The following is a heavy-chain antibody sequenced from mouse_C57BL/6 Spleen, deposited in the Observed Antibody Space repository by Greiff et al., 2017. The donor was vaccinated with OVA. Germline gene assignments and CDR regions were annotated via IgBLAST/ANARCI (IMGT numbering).Heavy chain of an antibody. Sequence: DVHLVESGGGLVKPGGSLKLSCAASGFTFSDYGMHWVRQAPEKGLEWVAYISSGSSTIYYADTVKGRFTISRDNAKNTLFLQMTSLRSEDTAMYYCARNDGGAMDYWGQGTSVTVSS. V-gene: IGHV5-17*01. CDR1: GFTFSDYG. CDR2: ISSGSSTI. CDR3: ARNDGGAMDY. J-gene: IGHJ4*01. D-gene: IGHD2-12*01.